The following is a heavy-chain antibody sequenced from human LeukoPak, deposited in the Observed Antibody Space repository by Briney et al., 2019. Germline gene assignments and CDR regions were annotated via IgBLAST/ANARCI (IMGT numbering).Heavy chain of an antibody. Sequence: SGGSLRLSCAASGFTFSSYAMHWVRQAPGKGLEWVAVISYDGSNKYYADSVKGRFTISRYNSKNTLYLQVNSLRAEDTAVYYCARDGDYDFWSGYSHYYYYYMDVWGKGTTVTVSS. D-gene: IGHD3-3*01. CDR2: ISYDGSNK. J-gene: IGHJ6*03. CDR3: ARDGDYDFWSGYSHYYYYYMDV. V-gene: IGHV3-30*01. CDR1: GFTFSSYA.